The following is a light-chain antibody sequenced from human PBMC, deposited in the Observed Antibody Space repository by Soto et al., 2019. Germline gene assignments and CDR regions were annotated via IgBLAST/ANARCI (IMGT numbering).Light chain of an antibody. J-gene: IGKJ4*01. V-gene: IGKV3-15*01. Sequence: EIILTQSPATLSESPGERVTLSCRASQSVRSNLACYQQKPGQAPRLLLFGASTRATNIPARFCGSGSGTEFTLTISSLQSEDFAVDYCQQYFNWPPLTFGGGTKVEIK. CDR2: GAS. CDR1: QSVRSN. CDR3: QQYFNWPPLT.